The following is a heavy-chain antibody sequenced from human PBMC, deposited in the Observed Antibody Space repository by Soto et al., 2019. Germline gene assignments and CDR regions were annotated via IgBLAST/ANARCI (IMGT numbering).Heavy chain of an antibody. CDR3: ARGRGRYSSGWSWFDP. D-gene: IGHD6-19*01. CDR2: IFQSGST. V-gene: IGHV4-4*02. CDR1: GGTIRSPDW. Sequence: PSETLSLTGGVSGGTIRSPDWWTWVRQRPGKGLEWIGEIFQSGSTNYTPSLESRVTISVDKSKNQFSLTLTSVTAADTAVYFCARGRGRYSSGWSWFDPWGQGILVTVSS. J-gene: IGHJ5*02.